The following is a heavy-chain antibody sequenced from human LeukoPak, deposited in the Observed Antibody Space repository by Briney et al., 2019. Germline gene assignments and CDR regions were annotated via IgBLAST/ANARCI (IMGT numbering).Heavy chain of an antibody. CDR3: ARDSGYSSSREDWFGP. J-gene: IGHJ5*02. CDR2: INPNSGGT. D-gene: IGHD6-13*01. CDR1: GYTFTDYY. Sequence: ASVKVSCKASGYTFTDYYMHWVRQAPGQGLEWMGWINPNSGGTNYAQNFQGRVTMTRDTSISTAYMELTRLRSDDTAVYYCARDSGYSSSREDWFGPWGQGTLVTVSS. V-gene: IGHV1-2*02.